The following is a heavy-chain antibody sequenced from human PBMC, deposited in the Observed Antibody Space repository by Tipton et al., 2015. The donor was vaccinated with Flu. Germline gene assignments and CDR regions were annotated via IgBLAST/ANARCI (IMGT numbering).Heavy chain of an antibody. J-gene: IGHJ5*02. CDR1: GVSIVAYY. CDR3: ATGRMSSDSTNWFDP. D-gene: IGHD2/OR15-2a*01. CDR2: VFYNGAT. V-gene: IGHV4-59*01. Sequence: GLVKPSETLSLTCTVSGVSIVAYYWTWIRQSPGKGLEWIGYVFYNGATDYNPSLEGRVTISVDRSKNEVSLKLRSVTAADTAVYYCATGRMSSDSTNWFDPWGQGTLVTVSS.